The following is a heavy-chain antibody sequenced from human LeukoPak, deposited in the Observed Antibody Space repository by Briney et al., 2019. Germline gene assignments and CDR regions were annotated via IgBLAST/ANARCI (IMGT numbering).Heavy chain of an antibody. CDR3: ARLGAGMHFIYLDL. D-gene: IGHD3-3*02. J-gene: IGHJ4*02. V-gene: IGHV3-7*01. CDR2: ISKEGSEI. Sequence: GRSLSPSCAASGFSLTTYWMTSVRQDPGKWLEWVAYISKEGSEIFYVDAVRGRFTISRDNAKSSLYLQMNSLSAEDTAVYYCARLGAGMHFIYLDLWGQGTLVTVSS. CDR1: GFSLTTYW.